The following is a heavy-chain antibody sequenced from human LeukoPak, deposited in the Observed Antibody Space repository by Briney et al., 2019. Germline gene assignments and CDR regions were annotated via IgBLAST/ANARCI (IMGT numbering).Heavy chain of an antibody. CDR3: ARDTYDAFDI. J-gene: IGHJ3*02. Sequence: PGGSLRLSCVGSGFHFRTYNMNWVRQAPGKGLEWVSSISSSSSYIYYADSVKGRFTISRDNAKNSLYLQMNSLRAEDTAVYYCARDTYDAFDIWGQGTMVTVSS. V-gene: IGHV3-21*01. CDR2: ISSSSSYI. CDR1: GFHFRTYN.